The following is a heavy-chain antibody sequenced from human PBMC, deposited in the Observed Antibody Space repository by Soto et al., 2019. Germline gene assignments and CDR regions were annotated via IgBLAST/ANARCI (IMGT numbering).Heavy chain of an antibody. V-gene: IGHV3-23*01. Sequence: GGSLRLSCAASGFTFSSYAMSWVRQAPGKGLEWVSAISGSGGSTYYADSVKGRFTISRDNSKNTLYLQMNSLRAEDTAVYYCAKGLRITMIVPYAFDIWGQGTMVTVSS. D-gene: IGHD3-22*01. CDR2: ISGSGGST. CDR1: GFTFSSYA. CDR3: AKGLRITMIVPYAFDI. J-gene: IGHJ3*02.